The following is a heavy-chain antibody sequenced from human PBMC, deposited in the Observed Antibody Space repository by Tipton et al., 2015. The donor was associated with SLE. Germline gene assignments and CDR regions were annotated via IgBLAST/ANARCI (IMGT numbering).Heavy chain of an antibody. Sequence: SLRLSCAASGFTFSSYWMHWVRQAPGKGLVWVSRINSDGSSTSYADSVKGRFTISRDNAKNTLYLQMNSLRAEDTAVYYCARDFPPITMIGYYYHMDVWGKGTTVTVSS. CDR2: INSDGSST. CDR3: ARDFPPITMIGYYYHMDV. J-gene: IGHJ6*03. D-gene: IGHD3-22*01. CDR1: GFTFSSYW. V-gene: IGHV3-74*01.